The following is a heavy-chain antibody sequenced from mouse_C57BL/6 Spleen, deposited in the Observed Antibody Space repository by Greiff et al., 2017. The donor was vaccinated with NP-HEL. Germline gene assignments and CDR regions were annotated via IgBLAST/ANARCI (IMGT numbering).Heavy chain of an antibody. CDR1: GFTFSSYA. D-gene: IGHD2-10*02. V-gene: IGHV5-4*03. CDR3: ARGPRMVPFDY. Sequence: EVMLVESGGGLVKPGGSLKLSCAASGFTFSSYAMSWVRQTPEKRLEWVATISDGGSYTYYPDNVKGRFTISRDNAKNNLYLQMSHLKSEDTAMYYCARGPRMVPFDYWGQGTTLTVSS. CDR2: ISDGGSYT. J-gene: IGHJ2*01.